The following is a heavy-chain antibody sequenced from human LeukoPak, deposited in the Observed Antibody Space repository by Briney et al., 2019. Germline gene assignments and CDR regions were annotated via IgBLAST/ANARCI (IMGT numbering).Heavy chain of an antibody. V-gene: IGHV1-18*01. J-gene: IGHJ4*02. Sequence: ASVKVSCKASGYTFASYGISWVRQAPGQGLEWMGWISAYNGNTNYAQRLQGRVTMTTDTSTSTVYMELRSLRADDTAVYYCARNTYHYDSRGYFYFDYWGQGTLVTVSS. CDR3: ARNTYHYDSRGYFYFDY. CDR1: GYTFASYG. CDR2: ISAYNGNT. D-gene: IGHD3-22*01.